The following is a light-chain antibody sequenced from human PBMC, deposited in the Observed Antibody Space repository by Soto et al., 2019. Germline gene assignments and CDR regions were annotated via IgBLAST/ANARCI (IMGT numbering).Light chain of an antibody. V-gene: IGKV1-5*03. CDR3: QQYYTYPQT. Sequence: DIQMTQSPSSLSASVGDRVTITCRASQSIGDWLAWYQQKPGKAPNLLIYKASSLESGVPSRFSGSGSGTDFTLTINCLQSEDFATYFCQQYYTYPQTFGQGTKV. J-gene: IGKJ2*01. CDR1: QSIGDW. CDR2: KAS.